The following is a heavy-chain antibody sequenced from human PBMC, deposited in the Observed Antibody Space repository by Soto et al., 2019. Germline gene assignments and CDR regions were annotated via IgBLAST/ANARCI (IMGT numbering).Heavy chain of an antibody. V-gene: IGHV3-23*01. J-gene: IGHJ4*02. CDR1: GIAFSNCV. CDR2: ITTNGHT. CDR3: AKGLLNGRWYAAD. Sequence: PGGSLRLSCAASGIAFSNCVMTWVRQPPGKRLEWVSVITTNGHTDYADSVKGRFTISRDNSKNTVYLQMNSLRAEDTAVYYCAKGLLNGRWYAADWGQGTLVTVSS. D-gene: IGHD6-13*01.